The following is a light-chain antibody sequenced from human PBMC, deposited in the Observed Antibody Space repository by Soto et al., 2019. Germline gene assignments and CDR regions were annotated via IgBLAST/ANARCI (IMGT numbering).Light chain of an antibody. CDR3: SSYTVSSKTV. Sequence: QSVLTQPASVSGSPGQSITISCTGTISDIGSYNSIAWYQQHPGKAPRVMIFGVTKRPSGISNRFSGSKSGNTASLTISGLQAEDEADYYCSSYTVSSKTVFGTGTKLTVL. CDR2: GVT. CDR1: ISDIGSYNS. J-gene: IGLJ1*01. V-gene: IGLV2-14*02.